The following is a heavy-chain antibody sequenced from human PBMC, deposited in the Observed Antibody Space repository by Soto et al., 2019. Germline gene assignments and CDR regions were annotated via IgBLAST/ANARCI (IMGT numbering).Heavy chain of an antibody. CDR1: GGSISSGGYY. J-gene: IGHJ5*02. Sequence: QVQLQESGPGLVKPSQTLSLTCTVSGGSISSGGYYWSWIRQHPGKGLEWIGYIYYSGSTYYNPSLKSRVTISVDTSKNQFSLKLSSVTAAHTAVYYCARGDYDSSGYYTNWFDPWGQGTLVTVSS. V-gene: IGHV4-31*03. D-gene: IGHD3-22*01. CDR3: ARGDYDSSGYYTNWFDP. CDR2: IYYSGST.